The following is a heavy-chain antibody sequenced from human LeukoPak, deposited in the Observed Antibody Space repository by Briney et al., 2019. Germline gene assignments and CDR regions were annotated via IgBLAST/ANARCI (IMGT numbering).Heavy chain of an antibody. CDR3: ARDSTRFDY. V-gene: IGHV3-21*01. CDR2: ISSSSTYI. Sequence: WGSLRLSCAASGFTFRSYSMNWVRQAPGKGLEWVSSISSSSTYIYYTDSMKGRFTISRDNAKNSLYLQMNSLRAEDTAVYYCARDSTRFDYWGQGTLVTVSS. CDR1: GFTFRSYS. J-gene: IGHJ4*02.